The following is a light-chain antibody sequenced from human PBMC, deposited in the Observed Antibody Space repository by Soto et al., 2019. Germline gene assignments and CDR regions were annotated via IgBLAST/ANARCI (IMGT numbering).Light chain of an antibody. J-gene: IGLJ2*01. V-gene: IGLV2-14*01. CDR2: DVS. CDR1: SSDVGGYNY. CDR3: SSYTSSSTYVV. Sequence: QSALTQPASVSGSPGQSLTISCTGTSSDVGGYNYVSWYQQHTGKAPKLMIYDVSNRPSGVSNRFSGSKSGNTASLTISGLQAEDEADYYCSSYTSSSTYVVFGGGTKLTVL.